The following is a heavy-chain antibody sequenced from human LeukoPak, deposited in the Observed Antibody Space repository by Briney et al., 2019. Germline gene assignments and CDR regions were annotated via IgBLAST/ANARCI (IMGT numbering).Heavy chain of an antibody. CDR2: TSYDGSNK. CDR1: GFSFSNYP. J-gene: IGHJ6*03. Sequence: GGSLRLSCAASGFSFSNYPMHWLRQAPGKGLECVAFTSYDGSNKYYTDSVRGRFSISRDNSKSTLYLQMNSLRADDKALYYCARDPGSGWVGGVYGHYYCMDVWGRGGTVSVCS. CDR3: ARDPGSGWVGGVYGHYYCMDV. D-gene: IGHD6-19*01. V-gene: IGHV3-30*04.